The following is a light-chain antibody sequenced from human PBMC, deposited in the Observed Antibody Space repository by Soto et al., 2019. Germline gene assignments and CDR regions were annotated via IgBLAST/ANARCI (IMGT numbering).Light chain of an antibody. J-gene: IGKJ1*01. V-gene: IGKV3-20*01. CDR2: GAS. CDR3: LQVYSFPRT. CDR1: QSVRSNF. Sequence: EIVLTQSPGTLSLSPGERASLSCRASQSVRSNFLAWYQQKPGQAPRLLIYGASNRATGIPDRFSGSGSGTEFTLTISSLQPEDFASYFCLQVYSFPRTFGLGTKVDIK.